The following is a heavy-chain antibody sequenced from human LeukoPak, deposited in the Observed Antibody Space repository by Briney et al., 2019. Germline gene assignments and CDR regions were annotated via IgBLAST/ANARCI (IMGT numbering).Heavy chain of an antibody. CDR1: GFTFSSYA. CDR3: AKDLYYDFWSGPGHPY. V-gene: IGHV3-23*01. J-gene: IGHJ4*02. CDR2: ISGSGGST. Sequence: GGSLRLSCAASGFTFSSYAISWVRQAPGKGLEWVSAISGSGGSTYYADSVKGRFTISRDNSKNTLYLQMNSLRAEDTAVYYCAKDLYYDFWSGPGHPYWGQGTLVTVSS. D-gene: IGHD3-3*01.